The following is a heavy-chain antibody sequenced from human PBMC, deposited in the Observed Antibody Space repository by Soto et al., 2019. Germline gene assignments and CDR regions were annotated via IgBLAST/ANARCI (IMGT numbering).Heavy chain of an antibody. D-gene: IGHD6-13*01. CDR2: INAGNGNT. CDR1: GYTFTSYA. J-gene: IGHJ5*02. CDR3: ARAGYSSSWQRDFNWFDP. V-gene: IGHV1-3*01. Sequence: AASLKVSCKASGYTFTSYAMHWVRQAPGQRLEWMGWINAGNGNTKYSQKFQGRVTITRDTSASTAYMELSSLRSEDTAVYYCARAGYSSSWQRDFNWFDPWGQGTLVTVSS.